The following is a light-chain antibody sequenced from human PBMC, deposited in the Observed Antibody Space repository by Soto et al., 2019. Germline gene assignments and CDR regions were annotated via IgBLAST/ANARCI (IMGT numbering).Light chain of an antibody. CDR3: QQRRNWPPT. V-gene: IGKV3-11*01. CDR2: DAS. J-gene: IGKJ4*01. Sequence: EIVLTQSPATLSLSPGERATLSCRASQSVGSYLAWYQLKPGQAPRLLIYDASNRATGIPARFSGSGSGTDFTLTLNSLEPEDFAVYNCQQRRNWPPTFDGAKKVEIK. CDR1: QSVGSY.